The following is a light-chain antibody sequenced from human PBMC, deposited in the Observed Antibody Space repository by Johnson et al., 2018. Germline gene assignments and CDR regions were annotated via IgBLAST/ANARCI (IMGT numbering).Light chain of an antibody. CDR1: SSNIGNNY. V-gene: IGLV1-51*02. Sequence: QSVLTQPPSVSAAPGQKVTISCSGSSSNIGNNYVSWYQQLPGTAPKLLIYENNKRPSGIPDQFSGSKSGTSATLGITGLQTGDEADYYCGTWDSSLSAGYVFGTGPKVTGL. CDR3: GTWDSSLSAGYV. J-gene: IGLJ1*01. CDR2: ENN.